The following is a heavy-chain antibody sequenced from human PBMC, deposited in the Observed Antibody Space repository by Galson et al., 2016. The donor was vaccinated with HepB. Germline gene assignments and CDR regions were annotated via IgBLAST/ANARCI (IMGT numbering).Heavy chain of an antibody. CDR3: AKLKTAMIDYYFDY. J-gene: IGHJ4*02. Sequence: LRLSCAASGFTFNTHAMSWVRQAPGKGLEWVAGVTGSGGKKYYSESLKGRVTVSRDNSKNTLYLQMSSLRAADTAVYYCAKLKTAMIDYYFDYWGQGTRVTVSS. CDR1: GFTFNTHA. D-gene: IGHD5-18*01. V-gene: IGHV3-23*01. CDR2: VTGSGGKK.